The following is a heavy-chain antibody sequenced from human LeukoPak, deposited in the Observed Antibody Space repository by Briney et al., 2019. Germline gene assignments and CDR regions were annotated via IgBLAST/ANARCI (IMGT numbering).Heavy chain of an antibody. CDR2: TRDKANSYTT. CDR1: GFTFSDHY. J-gene: IGHJ4*02. V-gene: IGHV3-72*01. D-gene: IGHD2-15*01. Sequence: GGSLRLSCAASGFTFSDHYMDWVRQAPGKGLEWVGRTRDKANSYTTEYAASVKGRFTISRDDSKNPLYLQMNSLKTEDTAVYYCARAGGGFDFWGQGTLVTVSS. CDR3: ARAGGGFDF.